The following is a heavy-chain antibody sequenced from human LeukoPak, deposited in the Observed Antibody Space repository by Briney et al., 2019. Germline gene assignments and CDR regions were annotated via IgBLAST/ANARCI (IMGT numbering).Heavy chain of an antibody. CDR2: ISVSGDTT. Sequence: PGGSLRLSCVVSGFTLSNYAMSWVRQAPGKGLECVSVISVSGDTTYYADSVRGRFTVSKANSKNTRYLQMNSLGAEDTAVYYCARDPDLGGSGWYYFDHWGQGTLVTVSS. J-gene: IGHJ4*02. V-gene: IGHV3-23*01. CDR3: ARDPDLGGSGWYYFDH. CDR1: GFTLSNYA. D-gene: IGHD6-19*01.